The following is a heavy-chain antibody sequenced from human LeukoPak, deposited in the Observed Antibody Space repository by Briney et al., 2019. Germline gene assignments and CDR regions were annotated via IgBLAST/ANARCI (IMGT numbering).Heavy chain of an antibody. CDR3: ARDSSFWQQTDY. CDR2: ISAYNSNT. V-gene: IGHV1-18*01. CDR1: GYTFASYG. Sequence: GASVKVSCKASGYTFASYGISWVRQAPGQGLEWMGWISAYNSNTNYAQKLQGRVTMTTDTSTSTAYMELRSLRSDDTAVYYCARDSSFWQQTDYWGQGTLVTVSS. D-gene: IGHD6-13*01. J-gene: IGHJ4*02.